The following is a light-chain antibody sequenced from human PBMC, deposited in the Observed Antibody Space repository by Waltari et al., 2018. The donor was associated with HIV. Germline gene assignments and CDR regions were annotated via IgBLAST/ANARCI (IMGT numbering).Light chain of an antibody. Sequence: QSVLPQPASVSGAPGHSITLSCTGTASAFGDYNYVYWYQQLPGKAPKLVIYDVTQRPSGISHRFPGSRSGTTASLTISGLQAEDEADYYCSSYARNSPWLFGGGTKLTVL. V-gene: IGLV2-14*03. J-gene: IGLJ2*01. CDR1: ASAFGDYNY. CDR2: DVT. CDR3: SSYARNSPWL.